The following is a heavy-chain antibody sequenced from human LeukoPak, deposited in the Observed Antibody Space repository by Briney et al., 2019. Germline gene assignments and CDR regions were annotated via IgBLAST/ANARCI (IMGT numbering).Heavy chain of an antibody. CDR2: IYYSGSP. D-gene: IGHD3-10*01. CDR1: GGSVSGNY. Sequence: PSETLSLTCTVSGGSVSGNYWSWIRQPPGKGLEWIGYIYYSGSPKYNTSLKSRVTISVDTSKNQFSLKLTSVTAADTAVYYCASGGALWFGELLDYWGQGTLVTASS. J-gene: IGHJ4*02. V-gene: IGHV4-59*02. CDR3: ASGGALWFGELLDY.